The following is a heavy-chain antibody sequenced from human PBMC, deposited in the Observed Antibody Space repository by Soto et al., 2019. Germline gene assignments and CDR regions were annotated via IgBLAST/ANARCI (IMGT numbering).Heavy chain of an antibody. CDR1: GGTFSSYA. V-gene: IGHV1-69*13. CDR3: ASVTFDDYGGNSGAFDI. Sequence: AASVKVSCKASGGTFSSYAISWVRQAPGQGLEWMGGIIPIFGTANYAQKFQGRVTITADESTSTAYMELSSLRSEDTAVYYCASVTFDDYGGNSGAFDIWGQGTMVTVSS. D-gene: IGHD4-17*01. CDR2: IIPIFGTA. J-gene: IGHJ3*02.